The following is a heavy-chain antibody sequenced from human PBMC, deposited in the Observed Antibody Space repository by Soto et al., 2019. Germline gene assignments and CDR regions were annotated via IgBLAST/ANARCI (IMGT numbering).Heavy chain of an antibody. CDR2: IYYSGST. V-gene: IGHV4-31*03. CDR1: GDSISSSGHY. CDR3: AREHGENMDFEY. Sequence: PSETLSLTCTVSGDSISSSGHYWTWIRQRPGQGLEWIGYIYYSGSTFYNPSLKSRITISADMSKNQFSLRLRSVTAADTAVYYCAREHGENMDFEYWGQGTLVTVSS. D-gene: IGHD4-17*01. J-gene: IGHJ4*02.